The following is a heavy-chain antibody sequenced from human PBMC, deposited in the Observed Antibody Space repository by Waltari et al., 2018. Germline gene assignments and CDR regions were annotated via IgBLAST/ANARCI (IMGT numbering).Heavy chain of an antibody. CDR3: ASAAVPETYYYYYGMDV. CDR2: ISSSGSTI. Sequence: EVQLVESGGGLVQPGGSLRLSCAASGFTFSSYEMNWVRQAPGKGLEWVSYISSSGSTIYYADSVKGRFIISRDNAKNSLYLQMNSLRAEDTAVYYCASAAVPETYYYYYGMDVWGQGTTVTVSS. V-gene: IGHV3-48*03. D-gene: IGHD2-15*01. CDR1: GFTFSSYE. J-gene: IGHJ6*02.